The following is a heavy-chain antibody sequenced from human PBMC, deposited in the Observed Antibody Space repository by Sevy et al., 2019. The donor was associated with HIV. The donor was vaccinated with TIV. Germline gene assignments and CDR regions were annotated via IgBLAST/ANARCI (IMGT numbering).Heavy chain of an antibody. J-gene: IGHJ4*02. D-gene: IGHD3-10*01. V-gene: IGHV1-2*02. CDR1: GYTFTGYY. CDR2: INPNGGGT. CDR3: SRSVYGSGTYLNDY. Sequence: ASVKVSCKASGYTFTGYYIHWVRQAPGQGLEWMGWINPNGGGTNCAQKFQGRVTMTGDTSISTAYMDLTRLRSDDTAVYYCSRSVYGSGTYLNDYWGQGTLVTVSS.